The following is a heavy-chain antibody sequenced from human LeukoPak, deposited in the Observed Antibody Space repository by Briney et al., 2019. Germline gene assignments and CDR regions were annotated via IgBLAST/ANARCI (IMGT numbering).Heavy chain of an antibody. Sequence: AASVEVSCKASGYTFTGSYIHWVRQAPGQGLEWMGWIDPKSGRTRFAQQFQGRVTMTRDTSISTAYMELSRLRSGDTAVYYCARSLDGWYSYFDSWGQGTLVTVSS. CDR2: IDPKSGRT. J-gene: IGHJ4*02. V-gene: IGHV1-2*02. D-gene: IGHD6-19*01. CDR3: ARSLDGWYSYFDS. CDR1: GYTFTGSY.